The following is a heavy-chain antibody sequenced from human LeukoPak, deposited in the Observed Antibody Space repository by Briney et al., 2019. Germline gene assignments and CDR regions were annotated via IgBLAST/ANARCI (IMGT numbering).Heavy chain of an antibody. D-gene: IGHD1-26*01. Sequence: PSETLSLTCAVSGGSISGTNWWSWVRQPPGKGLEWIGEIYHDGSTNYNPSLKSRVTISVDTSKNQFSLKLSSVTAADTAVYYCSGSYLYYYYYYMHVWGKGTTVTISS. CDR3: SGSYLYYYYYYMHV. CDR1: GGSISGTNW. V-gene: IGHV4-4*02. J-gene: IGHJ6*03. CDR2: IYHDGST.